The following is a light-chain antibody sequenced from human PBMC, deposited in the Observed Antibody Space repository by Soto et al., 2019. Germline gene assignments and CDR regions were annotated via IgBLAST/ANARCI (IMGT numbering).Light chain of an antibody. CDR3: SSYTSSSPYV. V-gene: IGLV2-14*01. Sequence: QSALTQPASVSGSPGQSIAISCTGTSSDVGGYNFVSWYQQHPHKAPKLMIADVINRPSGVSNRFSGSKYGNTASLTIAGLQAAAEAYYSCSSYTSSSPYVFGTGTKLTVL. J-gene: IGLJ1*01. CDR1: SSDVGGYNF. CDR2: DVI.